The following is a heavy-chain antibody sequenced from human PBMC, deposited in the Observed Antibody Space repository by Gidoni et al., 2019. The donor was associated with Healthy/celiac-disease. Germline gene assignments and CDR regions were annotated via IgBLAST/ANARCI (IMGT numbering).Heavy chain of an antibody. CDR1: GYSVTSYC. V-gene: IGHV5-51*01. D-gene: IGHD5-18*01. CDR3: ARHRVYSYGNTPQQYYYYGMDV. J-gene: IGHJ6*02. Sequence: VQLGQSGAEVKQPGESLQIYCKGYGYSVTSYCIGGLGQMPGKGLEWMGIIYPGDSDTRYSPSFQGQVTISADKSISTAYLQWSSLKASDTAMYYCARHRVYSYGNTPQQYYYYGMDVWGQGTTVTVSS. CDR2: IYPGDSDT.